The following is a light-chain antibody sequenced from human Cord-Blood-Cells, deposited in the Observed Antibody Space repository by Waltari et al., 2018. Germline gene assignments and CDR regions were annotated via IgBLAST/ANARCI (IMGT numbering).Light chain of an antibody. J-gene: IGKJ3*01. CDR2: LGS. CDR1: QSLLHSNGYNY. CDR3: MQALQTPPFT. V-gene: IGKV2-28*01. Sequence: DIVMTQSPLSLPVTPGAPASIPCRTSQSLLHSNGYNYLDWYLQKPGQSPQLLVYLGSNRASGVPDRFSGSGSGTDFTLKISRVEAEDVGVYYCMQALQTPPFTFGPGTKVDIK.